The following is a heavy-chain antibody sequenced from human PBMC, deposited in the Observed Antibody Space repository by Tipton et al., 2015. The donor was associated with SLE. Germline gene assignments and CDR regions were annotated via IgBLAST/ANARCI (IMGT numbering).Heavy chain of an antibody. CDR1: GFTFSSYS. CDR2: ISSSGSTI. J-gene: IGHJ5*02. D-gene: IGHD3-3*01. CDR3: ARDAYDFWSGYQNWFDP. Sequence: SLRLSCAASGFTFSSYSMNWVRQAPGKGLEWVSYISSSGSTIYYADSVKGRFTISRDNAKNSLYLQMNSLRAEDTAVYYCARDAYDFWSGYQNWFDPWGQGTLVTVSS. V-gene: IGHV3-48*01.